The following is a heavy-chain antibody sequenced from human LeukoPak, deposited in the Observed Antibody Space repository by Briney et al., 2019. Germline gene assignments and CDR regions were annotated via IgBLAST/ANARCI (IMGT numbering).Heavy chain of an antibody. V-gene: IGHV3-33*08. CDR3: ARDCCGDSGGYLDY. CDR2: IWYDGSNK. J-gene: IGHJ4*02. CDR1: GFPFSSYW. D-gene: IGHD3-22*01. Sequence: GGSLRLSCAASGFPFSSYWMHWVRQAPGKGLEWVAVIWYDGSNKYYADSVKGRFTISRDNSKNTLYLQMNSLRAEDTAVYYCARDCCGDSGGYLDYWGQGTLVTVSS.